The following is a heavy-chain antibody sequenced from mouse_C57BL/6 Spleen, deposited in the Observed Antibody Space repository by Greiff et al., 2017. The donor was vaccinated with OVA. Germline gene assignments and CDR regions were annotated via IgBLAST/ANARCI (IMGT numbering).Heavy chain of an antibody. J-gene: IGHJ1*03. CDR3: AGGNYVGYFDV. CDR2: IDPSDSYT. V-gene: IGHV1-69*01. Sequence: QVQLQQPGAELVMPGASVKLSCKASGYTFTSYWMHWVKQRPGQGLEWIGEIDPSDSYTNYNQKFKGKSTLTVDKSSSTAYMQLSSLTSEDSAVYYCAGGNYVGYFDVWGTGTTVTVSS. CDR1: GYTFTSYW. D-gene: IGHD2-1*01.